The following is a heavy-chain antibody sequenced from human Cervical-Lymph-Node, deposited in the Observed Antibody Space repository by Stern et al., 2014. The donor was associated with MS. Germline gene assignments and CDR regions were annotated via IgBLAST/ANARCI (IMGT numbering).Heavy chain of an antibody. CDR2: YDGSDK. Sequence: QVQLVESGGGAVQPGRSLRLSCAASGFTFSDFGMHWVRQAPGKGLAWVEYDGSDKYYGDSVKGRFTVSRDSSKNTLYLQMNSLRAEDTAVYYCAKDLGYGDHNWIDPWGQGTLVIVSS. CDR1: GFTFSDFG. J-gene: IGHJ5*02. D-gene: IGHD4-17*01. V-gene: IGHV3-30*18. CDR3: AKDLGYGDHNWIDP.